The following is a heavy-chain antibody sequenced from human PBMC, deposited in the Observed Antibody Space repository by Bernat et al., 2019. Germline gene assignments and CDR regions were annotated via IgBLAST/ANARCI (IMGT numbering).Heavy chain of an antibody. J-gene: IGHJ4*02. V-gene: IGHV3-11*05. CDR3: AREYYYGSGSYSFYFDY. CDR1: GFTFSDYY. D-gene: IGHD3-10*01. CDR2: ISSSSSYT. Sequence: QVQLVESGGGLVKPGGSLRLSCAASGFTFSDYYMSWIRQAPGKGLEWVSYISSSSSYTNYADSVKGRFTISRDNAKNSLYLQMNSLRAEDTAVYYCAREYYYGSGSYSFYFDYWGQGTLVTVSS.